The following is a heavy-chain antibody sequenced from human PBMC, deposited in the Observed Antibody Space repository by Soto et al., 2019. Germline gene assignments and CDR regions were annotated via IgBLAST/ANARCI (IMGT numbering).Heavy chain of an antibody. D-gene: IGHD6-6*01. V-gene: IGHV1-24*01. CDR2: FDPEDGET. CDR3: ATDLSIAARDYGMDV. J-gene: IGHJ6*02. Sequence: ASVKVSCKVSGYTLTELSMHWVRQAPGKGLERMGGFDPEDGETIYAQKFQGRVTMTEDTSTDTAYMELSSLRSEDTAVYYCATDLSIAARDYGMDVWGQGTTVTVSS. CDR1: GYTLTELS.